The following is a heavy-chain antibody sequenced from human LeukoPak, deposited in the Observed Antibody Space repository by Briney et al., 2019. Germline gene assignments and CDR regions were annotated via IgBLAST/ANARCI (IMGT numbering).Heavy chain of an antibody. D-gene: IGHD4-17*01. CDR2: IIPILGIA. J-gene: IGHJ4*02. Sequence: SVKVSCKASGGTFSSYAISWVRQAPGQGLEWMGRIIPILGIANYAQKFQGRVTITADKSTSTAYMELSSLRSEDTAVYYCARDRAYGDCVINYWGQGTLVTVSS. V-gene: IGHV1-69*04. CDR3: ARDRAYGDCVINY. CDR1: GGTFSSYA.